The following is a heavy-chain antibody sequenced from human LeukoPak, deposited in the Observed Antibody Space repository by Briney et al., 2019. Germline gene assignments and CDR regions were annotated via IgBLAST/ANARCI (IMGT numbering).Heavy chain of an antibody. CDR2: IIPIFGTA. CDR1: GGTFSRYA. Sequence: SVKVSCKASGGTFSRYAIAWVRQAPGQGLEWMGGIIPIFGTANYAQKFQGRVTITADKSTSTAYMELSSLRSEDTAVYYCARGNDRSGSSYDAFDIWGQGTMVTVSS. D-gene: IGHD3-10*01. J-gene: IGHJ3*02. CDR3: ARGNDRSGSSYDAFDI. V-gene: IGHV1-69*06.